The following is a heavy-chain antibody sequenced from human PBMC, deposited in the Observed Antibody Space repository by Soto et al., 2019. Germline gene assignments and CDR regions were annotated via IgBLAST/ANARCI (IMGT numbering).Heavy chain of an antibody. Sequence: PSETLSLTCAVYGGSFSGYYWSWIRQPPGKGLEWIGEINHSGSTNYNPSLKSRVTISVDTSKNQFSLKLSSVTAADTAVYYCASANSGYGLRYMDVWGKGTTVTVSS. D-gene: IGHD5-12*01. CDR2: INHSGST. J-gene: IGHJ6*03. CDR1: GGSFSGYY. V-gene: IGHV4-34*01. CDR3: ASANSGYGLRYMDV.